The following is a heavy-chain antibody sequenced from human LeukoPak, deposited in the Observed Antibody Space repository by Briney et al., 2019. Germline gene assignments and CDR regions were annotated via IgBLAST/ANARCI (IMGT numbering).Heavy chain of an antibody. D-gene: IGHD3-10*02. CDR1: GFTFSSYW. J-gene: IGHJ6*04. CDR3: AELGITMIGGV. V-gene: IGHV3-7*01. CDR2: IKQDGSEK. Sequence: PGGSLRLSCAASGFTFSSYWMSWVRQAPGKGLEWVANIKQDGSEKYYVDSVKGLFTISRDNAKNSLYLQMNSLRAEDTAVYYCAELGITMIGGVWGKGTTVTISS.